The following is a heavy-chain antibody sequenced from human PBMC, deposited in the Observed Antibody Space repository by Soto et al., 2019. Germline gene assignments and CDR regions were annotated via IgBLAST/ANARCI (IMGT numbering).Heavy chain of an antibody. CDR2: IIPIFGTA. D-gene: IGHD2-2*01. J-gene: IGHJ6*02. V-gene: IGHV1-69*13. CDR3: ARGREVPAALPTYYYCGMDV. CDR1: GGTFSSYA. Sequence: ASVKVSCKASGGTFSSYAISWVRQAPGQGLEWMGGIIPIFGTANYAQKFQGRVTITADESTSTAYMEPSSLRSEDTAVYYCARGREVPAALPTYYYCGMDVWGQGTTVTVSS.